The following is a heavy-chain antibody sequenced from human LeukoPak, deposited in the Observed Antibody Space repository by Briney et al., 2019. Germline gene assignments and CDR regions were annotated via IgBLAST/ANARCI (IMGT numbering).Heavy chain of an antibody. D-gene: IGHD6-13*01. CDR1: GYTFSSNG. CDR3: ARAGAAAGTPFDY. J-gene: IGHJ4*02. V-gene: IGHV1-18*03. Sequence: ASVKVSCKASGYTFSSNGISWVRQAPGQGLEWMGWITSHNGNTKYAQQLQGRVTMTTDTSTGTAYMELRSLRSDDMAVYYCARAGAAAGTPFDYWGQGTLVTVSS. CDR2: ITSHNGNT.